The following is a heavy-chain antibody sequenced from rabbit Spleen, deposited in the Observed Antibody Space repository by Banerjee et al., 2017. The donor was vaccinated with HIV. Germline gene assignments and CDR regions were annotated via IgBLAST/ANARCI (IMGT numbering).Heavy chain of an antibody. CDR1: GFDFSNYG. V-gene: IGHV1S47*01. D-gene: IGHD2-1*01. Sequence: QEQLVESGGGLVQPGGSLKLSCKASGFDFSNYGVTWVRQAPGKGLEWIGYIEPIFGNTYYANWVNGRFTISSHNAQNTLYLQLSSLTAADTATYFCVGDQAGDGDYGPYYLKLWGPGTLVTVS. J-gene: IGHJ4*01. CDR3: VGDQAGDGDYGPYYLKL. CDR2: IEPIFGNT.